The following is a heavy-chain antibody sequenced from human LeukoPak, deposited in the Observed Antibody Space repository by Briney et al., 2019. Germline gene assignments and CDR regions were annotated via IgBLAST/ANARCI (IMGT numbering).Heavy chain of an antibody. Sequence: PSETLSLTCTVSGGSISSSSYYWGWIRQPPGKGLEWIGSIHYSGSTYYNPSLKSRVTISVDTSKNQFSLKLSSVTAADTAVYYCARLWTYDILTGVFDPWGQGTLVTVSS. V-gene: IGHV4-39*01. D-gene: IGHD3-9*01. CDR2: IHYSGST. CDR1: GGSISSSSYY. CDR3: ARLWTYDILTGVFDP. J-gene: IGHJ5*02.